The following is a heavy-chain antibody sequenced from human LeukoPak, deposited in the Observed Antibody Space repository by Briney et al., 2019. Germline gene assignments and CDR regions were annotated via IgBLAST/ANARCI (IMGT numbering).Heavy chain of an antibody. Sequence: GGSLRLSCAASGFFFSDYVMHWVRQAPGKGLEWVAVISFDSTSRYYADSVKGRFTISRDNSKNTLYLQMNSLRVEDTAVYYCAKAPGDYFYYMDVWGKGTRVTISS. CDR3: AKAPGDYFYYMDV. CDR1: GFFFSDYV. J-gene: IGHJ6*03. CDR2: ISFDSTSR. V-gene: IGHV3-30*04.